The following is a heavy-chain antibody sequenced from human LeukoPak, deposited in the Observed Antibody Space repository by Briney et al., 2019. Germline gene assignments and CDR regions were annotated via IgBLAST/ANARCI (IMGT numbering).Heavy chain of an antibody. CDR3: ARGGDGDYVPLDY. D-gene: IGHD4-17*01. CDR2: ISSSGSTT. CDR1: GFTSSSYE. V-gene: IGHV3-48*03. Sequence: GGSLRLSCAASGFTSSSYEMNWVRQAPGKGLEWVSYISSSGSTTYYADSVKGRFTISRDNAKKSLYLQMNSLRAEDTAVYYCARGGDGDYVPLDYWGQGTLVTVSS. J-gene: IGHJ4*02.